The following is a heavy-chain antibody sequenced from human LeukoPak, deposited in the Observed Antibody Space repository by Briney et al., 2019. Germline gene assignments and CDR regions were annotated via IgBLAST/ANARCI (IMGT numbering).Heavy chain of an antibody. CDR3: LRGDRRDY. J-gene: IGHJ4*02. CDR2: ISSSGNST. Sequence: PGGSLRLSCAASGLTFSDYYMSWIRQAPGKGLEWVSYISSSGNSTYYSDSVKGRFIISRDNAKDSLYLQMNSLRVEDTAVYYCLRGDRRDYWGQGTLVTVSS. V-gene: IGHV3-11*04. CDR1: GLTFSDYY.